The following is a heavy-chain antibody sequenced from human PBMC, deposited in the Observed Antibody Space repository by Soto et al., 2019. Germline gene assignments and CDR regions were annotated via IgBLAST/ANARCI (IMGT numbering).Heavy chain of an antibody. J-gene: IGHJ6*02. CDR2: ISGYNGDT. CDR1: GYTFSRYG. CDR3: VKNGHPPYCYYGMDA. Sequence: QGQLVQSGPEAKKPGASVQVSCKASGYTFSRYGISWVRQAPGQGLAWMGWISGYNGDTKYAQKVQGRVTMTIDTSTYTAYMELRSLTSDDTAIYYCVKNGHPPYCYYGMDAWGQGTTITFSS. D-gene: IGHD2-8*01. V-gene: IGHV1-18*01.